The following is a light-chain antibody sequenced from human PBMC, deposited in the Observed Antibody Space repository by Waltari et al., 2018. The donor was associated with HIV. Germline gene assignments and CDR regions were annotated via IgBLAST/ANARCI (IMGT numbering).Light chain of an antibody. J-gene: IGKJ4*01. CDR2: GAS. Sequence: EIVLTQSPGTLSLSPGERATLSCSATQSISGSYLAWYQQKPGQAPRRLIYGASSRATGIPDRYSGSGSGTDFTLTISRLEPEDFAVYVCQQYGSSPPLTFGGGTKVEIK. CDR1: QSISGSY. CDR3: QQYGSSPPLT. V-gene: IGKV3-20*01.